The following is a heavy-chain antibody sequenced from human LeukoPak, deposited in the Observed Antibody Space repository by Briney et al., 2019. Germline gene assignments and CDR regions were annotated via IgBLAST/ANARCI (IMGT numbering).Heavy chain of an antibody. CDR3: TRRNSGTIDY. CDR1: GYRFTGYW. J-gene: IGHJ4*02. D-gene: IGHD1-26*01. V-gene: IGHV5-51*01. Sequence: LGESLKISCKGSGYRFTGYWIGWVRQMPGKGLEWMGIIYPGDSDTRYSPSFQGQVTTSADKSISTAYLQWSSLKASDTAIYYCTRRNSGTIDYWGQGTLVTVSS. CDR2: IYPGDSDT.